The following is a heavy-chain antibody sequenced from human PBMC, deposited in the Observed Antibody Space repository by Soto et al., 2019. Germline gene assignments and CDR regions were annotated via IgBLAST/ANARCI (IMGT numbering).Heavy chain of an antibody. CDR1: GGSFSGYY. CDR2: INHSGTI. V-gene: IGHV4-34*01. CDR3: ARADRTLVTSYSLDV. J-gene: IGHJ6*02. Sequence: ETLSLTCAVYGGSFSGYYWTWIRQPPGKGLEWIGEINHSGTINFNPSLKSRLTISLDTSKKHFFLKLSSVTDADTAAYYCARADRTLVTSYSLDVWGQGTTVTVSS. D-gene: IGHD2-21*02.